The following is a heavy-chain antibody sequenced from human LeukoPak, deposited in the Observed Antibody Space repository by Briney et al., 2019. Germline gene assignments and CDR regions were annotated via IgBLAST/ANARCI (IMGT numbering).Heavy chain of an antibody. CDR3: AREELDSSGYSFDY. Sequence: GGSLRLSCAASGFTFNNAWMSWVRQAPGKGLEWVSYISSSSSYTNYADSVKGRFTISRDNAKNSLYLQMNSLRAEDTAVYYRAREELDSSGYSFDYWGQGTLVTVSS. CDR2: ISSSSSYT. CDR1: GFTFNNAW. V-gene: IGHV3-11*06. J-gene: IGHJ4*02. D-gene: IGHD3-22*01.